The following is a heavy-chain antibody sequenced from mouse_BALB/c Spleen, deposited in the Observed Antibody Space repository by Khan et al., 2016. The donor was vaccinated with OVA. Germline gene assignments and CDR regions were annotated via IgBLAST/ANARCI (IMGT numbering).Heavy chain of an antibody. J-gene: IGHJ2*01. CDR2: INPSTGYT. Sequence: VQLQQSGAELAKPGASVKMSCKASGYTFINYWILWVKQRPGQGLEWIGYINPSTGYTEYNQNFKDKATLTADKSSSTAYMQLSSLTSEDSAVYYCARRGLGWDFDYWGQGTTLTVSA. CDR1: GYTFINYW. CDR3: ARRGLGWDFDY. V-gene: IGHV1-7*01. D-gene: IGHD1-1*02.